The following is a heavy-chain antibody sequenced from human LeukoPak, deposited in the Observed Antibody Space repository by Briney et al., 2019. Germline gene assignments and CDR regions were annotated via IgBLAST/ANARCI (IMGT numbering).Heavy chain of an antibody. J-gene: IGHJ4*02. D-gene: IGHD6-13*01. CDR3: ARRGIAAAGSFDY. V-gene: IGHV5-51*01. CDR2: IYPGDSDT. CDR1: GYSFTSYW. Sequence: GESLKISCKGSGYSFTSYWIGWVRQMPGKGLEWMGIIYPGDSDTRYSPSLQGQVTISADKSLSNPYLQWSSLKASDTAMYYCARRGIAAAGSFDYWGQGPLVTVSS.